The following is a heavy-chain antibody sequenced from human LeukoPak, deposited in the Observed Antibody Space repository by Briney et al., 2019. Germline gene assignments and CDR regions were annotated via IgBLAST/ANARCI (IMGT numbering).Heavy chain of an antibody. J-gene: IGHJ4*02. D-gene: IGHD2-2*01. CDR2: IYHSGST. Sequence: SETLSLTCAVSGGSISSSNWWSWVRQPPGKGLEWIGEIYHSGSTNYNPSLKSRVTISVDTSKNQFSLKLSSVTAADTAVYYCARGTVFYCSSTSCHYYFDYWGQGTLVTVSS. V-gene: IGHV4-4*02. CDR3: ARGTVFYCSSTSCHYYFDY. CDR1: GGSISSSNW.